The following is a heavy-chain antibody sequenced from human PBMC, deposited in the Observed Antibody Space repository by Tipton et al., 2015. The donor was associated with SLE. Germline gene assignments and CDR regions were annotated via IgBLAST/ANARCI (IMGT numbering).Heavy chain of an antibody. J-gene: IGHJ4*02. D-gene: IGHD2-2*01. CDR3: ATSPLTL. V-gene: IGHV4-59*11. CDR1: GASISTHY. CDR2: ISYTGNT. Sequence: TLSLTCTVSGASISTHYWSWIRQPPGKGLEWIGYISYTGNTNFNPPLKSRVTMSVATSKNQFSLRLTSVTAADTAVYYCATSPLTLWGQGTLVTVSS.